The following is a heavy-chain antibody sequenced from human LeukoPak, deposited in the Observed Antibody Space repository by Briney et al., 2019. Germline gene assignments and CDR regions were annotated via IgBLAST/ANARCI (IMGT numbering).Heavy chain of an antibody. Sequence: MTSETLSLTCPVSGGSISSGSYYWSWLRQPAGKGLEWIGRIYTSGSTNYNPSLKSRSTISVDTSKNQFSLKLSSVTAADTAVDYCAREKELRFLDWSFARWRQGAL. V-gene: IGHV4-61*02. J-gene: IGHJ5*02. CDR3: AREKELRFLDWSFAR. CDR1: GGSISSGSYY. CDR2: IYTSGST. D-gene: IGHD3-3*01.